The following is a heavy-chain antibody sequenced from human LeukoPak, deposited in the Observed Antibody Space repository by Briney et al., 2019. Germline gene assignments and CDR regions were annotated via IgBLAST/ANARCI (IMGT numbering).Heavy chain of an antibody. J-gene: IGHJ4*02. CDR3: AKGLSGYVPFDY. Sequence: TGGSLRLSCAASGFTFSTYAMIWVRQAPGKGLEWVSVISGSGGNTYYADPVKGRFTISRDNSKNTLYLQMNSLRAEDTALYYCAKGLSGYVPFDYWGQGTLVTVSS. CDR1: GFTFSTYA. V-gene: IGHV3-23*01. CDR2: ISGSGGNT. D-gene: IGHD5-12*01.